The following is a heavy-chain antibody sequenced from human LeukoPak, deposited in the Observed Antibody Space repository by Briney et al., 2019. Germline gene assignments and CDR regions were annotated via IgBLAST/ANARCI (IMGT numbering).Heavy chain of an antibody. Sequence: PGGSLRLSCVDSKFSLGNYWMAWVRQAPGKGLVCVANIKHDGDEKYYVDSLRGRFTISRDNAQNSLYLQMSSVRAEDRAIYFCARQMSTVGATPFDYWGQGTLVTVSS. J-gene: IGHJ4*02. CDR3: ARQMSTVGATPFDY. V-gene: IGHV3-7*01. CDR1: KFSLGNYW. CDR2: IKHDGDEK. D-gene: IGHD1-26*01.